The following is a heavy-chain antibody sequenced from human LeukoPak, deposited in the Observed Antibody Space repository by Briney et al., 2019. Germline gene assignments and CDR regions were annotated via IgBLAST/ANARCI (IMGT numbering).Heavy chain of an antibody. CDR3: AKSGGSELSLLLGDAFDI. CDR1: GFTFSSYG. CDR2: ISYDGSNK. V-gene: IGHV3-30*18. J-gene: IGHJ3*02. Sequence: GGSLRLSCAASGFTFSSYGMHWVRQAPGKGLEWVAVISYDGSNKYYADSVKGRFTISRDNSKNTLYLQMNSLRAEDTAVYYCAKSGGSELSLLLGDAFDIWGQGTMVTVSS. D-gene: IGHD3-22*01.